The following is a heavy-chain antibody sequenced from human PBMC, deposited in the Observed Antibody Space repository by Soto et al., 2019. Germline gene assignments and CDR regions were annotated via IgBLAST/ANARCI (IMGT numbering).Heavy chain of an antibody. CDR3: ARVSVTYGGWHAVDC. V-gene: IGHV3-30-3*01. CDR2: ISYDGSNK. J-gene: IGHJ3*01. CDR1: GFTFSSYA. D-gene: IGHD3-10*01. Sequence: QVQLVESGGGVVQPGRSLRLSCAASGFTFSSYAMHWVRQAPGNGLERVAVISYDGSNKYYADSVKGRFTISRDNSKSTLDLHINSMRAAYTAVYYCARVSVTYGGWHAVDCWSRGSMVAFSS.